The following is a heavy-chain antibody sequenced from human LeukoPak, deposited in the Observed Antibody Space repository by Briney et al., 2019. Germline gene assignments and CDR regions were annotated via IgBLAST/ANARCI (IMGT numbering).Heavy chain of an antibody. V-gene: IGHV4-34*01. Sequence: SETLSLTCTVSGGSISSYYWSWIRQPPGKGLEWIGEINHSGSTNYNPSLKSRVTISVDTSKNQFSLKLSSVTAADTAVYYCARGRQAKLLWFGEGPYNWFDPWGQGTLVTVSS. J-gene: IGHJ5*02. CDR2: INHSGST. CDR3: ARGRQAKLLWFGEGPYNWFDP. CDR1: GGSISSYY. D-gene: IGHD3-10*01.